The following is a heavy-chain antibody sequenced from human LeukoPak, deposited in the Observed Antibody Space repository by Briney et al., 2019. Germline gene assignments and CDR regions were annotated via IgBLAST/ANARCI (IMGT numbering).Heavy chain of an antibody. V-gene: IGHV4-59*08. J-gene: IGHJ4*02. Sequence: PSETLSLTCTVSGGSISSYYWSWMRQPPGKGLEWIGYIYNSGSTNYNLSLKSRVTISEDTSKNQFSLKLSSVTAADTAVYYCARRNLLGTFDYWGQGTLVTVSS. CDR2: IYNSGST. D-gene: IGHD3-10*01. CDR3: ARRNLLGTFDY. CDR1: GGSISSYY.